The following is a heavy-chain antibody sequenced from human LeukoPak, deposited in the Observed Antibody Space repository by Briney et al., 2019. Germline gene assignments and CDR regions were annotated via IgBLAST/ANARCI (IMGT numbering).Heavy chain of an antibody. J-gene: IGHJ3*02. Sequence: GGSLRLSCAASGFIFNSNWMSWVRQAPGKGLEWVANINQDGSKKNYVDSVKGRFTISRDNAKKSVYLQMNSLRAEDTAVYYCARAALELRYFDWPGTFDIWGQGTKVTVSS. V-gene: IGHV3-7*01. CDR2: INQDGSKK. D-gene: IGHD3-9*01. CDR1: GFIFNSNW. CDR3: ARAALELRYFDWPGTFDI.